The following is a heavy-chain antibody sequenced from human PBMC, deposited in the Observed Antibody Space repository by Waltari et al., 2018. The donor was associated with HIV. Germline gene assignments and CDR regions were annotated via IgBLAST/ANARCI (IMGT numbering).Heavy chain of an antibody. V-gene: IGHV4-39*01. J-gene: IGHJ3*02. Sequence: QRQLQESGPGLVKPSETLSLTCTVYRGPISSSSYSWGWFCQPTGKGLEWIGSIYYSGSTYYNPSLKSRVTISVDTSKNQFSLKLSSVTAADTAVYYCAFGHIVVVTAIPDDAFDIWGQGTMVTVSS. CDR1: RGPISSSSYS. D-gene: IGHD2-21*02. CDR2: IYYSGST. CDR3: AFGHIVVVTAIPDDAFDI.